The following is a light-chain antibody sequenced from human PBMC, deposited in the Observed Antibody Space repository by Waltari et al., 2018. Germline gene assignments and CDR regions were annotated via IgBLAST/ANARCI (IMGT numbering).Light chain of an antibody. CDR3: MQALQLPVT. CDR1: QSLLQSNGYNY. V-gene: IGKV2-28*01. Sequence: DIVMTQSPLSLPVTPGETASISCRSSQSLLQSNGYNYLDWYLQKPGQSPQLLIYLGSNRASGVPARFSGSGSGTDFTLKISRVEAEDVGVYYCMQALQLPVTFGGGTKVEIK. CDR2: LGS. J-gene: IGKJ4*01.